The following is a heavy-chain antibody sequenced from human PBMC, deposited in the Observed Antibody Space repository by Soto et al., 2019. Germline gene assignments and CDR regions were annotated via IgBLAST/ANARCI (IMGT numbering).Heavy chain of an antibody. J-gene: IGHJ4*02. CDR2: ISAYNGNT. CDR1: GYTFTSYG. Sequence: QVQLVQSGAEVKKPGASVKVSCKASGYTFTSYGISWVRQAPGQRLEWMGWISAYNGNTNYAQKIQGRVTMTTDTYTSKAYLELRSLRSDDTAVYYCARIYYDFWSGYYTPEWYFDYWGQGTLVTVSS. V-gene: IGHV1-18*01. D-gene: IGHD3-3*01. CDR3: ARIYYDFWSGYYTPEWYFDY.